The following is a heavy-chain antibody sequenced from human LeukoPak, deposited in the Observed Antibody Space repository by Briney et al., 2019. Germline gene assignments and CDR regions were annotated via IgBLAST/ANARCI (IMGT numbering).Heavy chain of an antibody. Sequence: SETLSLTCTVSGGSISSGDYYWSWIRQPPGKGLEWIGYIYYSGSTYYNPSLKSRVTISVDTSKNQFSLKLSSVTAADTAVYYCAREHHSRTYYDFWSGYTGGWYFDYWGQGTLVTVS. D-gene: IGHD3-3*01. CDR3: AREHHSRTYYDFWSGYTGGWYFDY. J-gene: IGHJ4*02. V-gene: IGHV4-30-4*08. CDR1: GGSISSGDYY. CDR2: IYYSGST.